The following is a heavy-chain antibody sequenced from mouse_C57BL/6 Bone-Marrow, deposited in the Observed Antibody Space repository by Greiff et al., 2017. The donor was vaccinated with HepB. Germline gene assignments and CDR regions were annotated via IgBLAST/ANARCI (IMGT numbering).Heavy chain of an antibody. CDR3: ASNYYGSRDWYFDV. V-gene: IGHV1-19*01. CDR2: INPYNGGT. CDR1: GYTFTDYY. D-gene: IGHD1-1*01. J-gene: IGHJ1*03. Sequence: VQLKQSGPVLVKPGASVKMSCKASGYTFTDYYMNWVKQSHGKSLEWIGVINPYNGGTSYNQKFKGKATLTVDKSSSTAYMELNSLTSEDSAVYYCASNYYGSRDWYFDVWGTGTTVTVSS.